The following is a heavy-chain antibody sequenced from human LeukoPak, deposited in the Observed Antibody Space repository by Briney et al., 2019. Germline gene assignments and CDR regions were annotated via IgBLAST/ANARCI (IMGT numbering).Heavy chain of an antibody. Sequence: SQTLSLTCTVSGGSISSGDYSWSWIRQPPGKGLEWIGYIYYSGSTYYNPSLKSRVTISVDTSKNQFSLKLSSVTAADTAVYYCARLLWFGESLNWFDPWGQGTLVTVSS. CDR3: ARLLWFGESLNWFDP. V-gene: IGHV4-30-4*01. CDR1: GGSISSGDYS. D-gene: IGHD3-10*01. J-gene: IGHJ5*02. CDR2: IYYSGST.